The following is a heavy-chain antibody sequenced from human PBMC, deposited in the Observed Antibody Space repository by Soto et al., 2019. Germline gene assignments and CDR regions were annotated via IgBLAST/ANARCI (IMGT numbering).Heavy chain of an antibody. Sequence: VQLVESGGGVVQPGRSLRLSCAASGFTFSDYAMHWVRQASGKGLEWVAVVSHDGRNTHYADSVKGRFSISRDSSKNTVSLEMTSLTAQDTAVYYCAKGGRQWLVTSDFNYWGQGALVTVSS. CDR3: AKGGRQWLVTSDFNY. CDR1: GFTFSDYA. CDR2: VSHDGRNT. V-gene: IGHV3-30*18. D-gene: IGHD6-19*01. J-gene: IGHJ4*02.